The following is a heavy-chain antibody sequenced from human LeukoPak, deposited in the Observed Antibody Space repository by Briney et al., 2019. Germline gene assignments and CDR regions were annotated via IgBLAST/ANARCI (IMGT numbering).Heavy chain of an antibody. CDR3: ARVSIAVAGTKS. J-gene: IGHJ5*02. V-gene: IGHV3-74*01. CDR1: GFTFSSYW. Sequence: GGSLRLSCAASGFTFSSYWMHWVRQAPGKGLVRVSRINSDGSSTSYADSVKGRFTISRDNAKNTLYLQMNSLRAEDTAVYYCARVSIAVAGTKSWGQGTLVTVSS. D-gene: IGHD6-19*01. CDR2: INSDGSST.